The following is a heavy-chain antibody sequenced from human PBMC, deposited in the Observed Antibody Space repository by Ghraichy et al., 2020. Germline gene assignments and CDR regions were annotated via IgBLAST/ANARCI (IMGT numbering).Heavy chain of an antibody. CDR1: GDSISSGGHY. V-gene: IGHV4-31*02. D-gene: IGHD3-3*01. J-gene: IGHJ4*02. CDR3: ARVPSAYWIDS. CDR2: ISDSESP. Sequence: SETLSLTCSVSGDSISSGGHYWSWIRPHPGKGLEWIGYISDSESPYSNPSLRSRLTISVDTTKNQFYLRLTSVTAADTAVYYGARVPSAYWIDSWGKGTLVTVSS.